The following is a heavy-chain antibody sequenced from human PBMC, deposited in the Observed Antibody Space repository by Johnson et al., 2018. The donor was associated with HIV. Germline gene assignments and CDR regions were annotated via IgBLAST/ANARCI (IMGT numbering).Heavy chain of an antibody. D-gene: IGHD1-26*01. J-gene: IGHJ3*02. Sequence: QVQLVESGGGVVQPGRSLRLSCAASGFTFGTFAMHWVRQAPGKGLEWVAVISYERSTKYSVDSVTGRFTISRDNAKNSLYLQMNSLRAEDTAVYYCARDRGLWERNGAGAFDIWGQGTMVTVSS. V-gene: IGHV3-30*04. CDR3: ARDRGLWERNGAGAFDI. CDR2: ISYERSTK. CDR1: GFTFGTFA.